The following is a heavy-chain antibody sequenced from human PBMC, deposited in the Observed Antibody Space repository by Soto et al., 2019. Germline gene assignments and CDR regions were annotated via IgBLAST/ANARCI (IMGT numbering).Heavy chain of an antibody. CDR3: ARDFRYTSSTDSWFDP. CDR1: GFNFISYG. V-gene: IGHV1-18*04. CDR2: ISGYNGKT. J-gene: IGHJ5*02. D-gene: IGHD6-6*01. Sequence: QVLLVQSGGEVKKPGASVKVSCKASGFNFISYGINWVRQAPGQGLEWMGWISGYNGKTVYAHSVHDRVTMTTDATTGTAYMELRGLRYADTAIYYCARDFRYTSSTDSWFDPWGQGTLVTVTS.